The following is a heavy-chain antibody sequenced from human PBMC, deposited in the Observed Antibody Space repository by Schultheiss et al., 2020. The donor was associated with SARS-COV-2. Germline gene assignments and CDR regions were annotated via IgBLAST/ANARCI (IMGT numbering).Heavy chain of an antibody. V-gene: IGHV4-4*07. CDR2: IYTSGST. CDR3: ALRGLRGYSYGYFDY. CDR1: GGSISSYY. D-gene: IGHD5-18*01. Sequence: SETLSLTCTVSGGSISSYYWSWIRQPAGKGLEWIGRIYTSGSTNYNPSLKSRVTMSVDTSKNQFSLKLSSVTAADTAVYYCALRGLRGYSYGYFDYWGQGTLVTVSS. J-gene: IGHJ4*02.